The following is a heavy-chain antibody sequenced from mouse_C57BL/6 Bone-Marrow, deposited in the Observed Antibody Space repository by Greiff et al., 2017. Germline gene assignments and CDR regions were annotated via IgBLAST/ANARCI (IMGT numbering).Heavy chain of an antibody. CDR1: GYTFTSYW. CDR2: IDPSDSYT. D-gene: IGHD3-2*02. V-gene: IGHV1-69*01. CDR3: AREVSSGYYAMDY. Sequence: VQLQQPGAELVKPGASVKLSCKASGYTFTSYWMHWVKQRPGQGLEWIGEIDPSDSYTNYNQKFKGKSTLTVDKSSSTAYMQLSSLTSEDSAVYYCAREVSSGYYAMDYWGQGTSVTVSS. J-gene: IGHJ4*01.